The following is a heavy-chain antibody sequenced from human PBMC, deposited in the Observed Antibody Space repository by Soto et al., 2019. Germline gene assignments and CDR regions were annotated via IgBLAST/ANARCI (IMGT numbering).Heavy chain of an antibody. CDR3: ARGRAYVHRANNYYYGMDV. D-gene: IGHD2-21*01. CDR2: TYYRSKWYN. CDR1: GDSVSSNSAA. V-gene: IGHV6-1*01. Sequence: QVQLQQSGPGLVKPSQTLSLTCAISGDSVSSNSAAWNWIRQSPSRGLEWLGRTYYRSKWYNDYAVSVKSRITINPDTSKNPFSLQLNSVTPEDTAVYYCARGRAYVHRANNYYYGMDVWGQGTTVTVSS. J-gene: IGHJ6*02.